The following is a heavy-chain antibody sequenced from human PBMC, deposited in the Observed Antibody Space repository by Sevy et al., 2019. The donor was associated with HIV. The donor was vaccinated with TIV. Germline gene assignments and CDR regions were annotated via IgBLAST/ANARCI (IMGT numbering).Heavy chain of an antibody. CDR3: ARVVVATIKSRYYYYGMDV. CDR2: TYYRSKWYN. CDR1: GDSVSSNSAA. V-gene: IGHV6-1*01. J-gene: IGHJ6*02. Sequence: QSQTLSLTCAISGDSVSSNSAAWNWIRQSPWRGLEWLGRTYYRSKWYNDYAVSVKSRITINPDTSKNQFSLQLNSVTPEDTAVYYCARVVVATIKSRYYYYGMDVWGQGTTVTVSS. D-gene: IGHD5-12*01.